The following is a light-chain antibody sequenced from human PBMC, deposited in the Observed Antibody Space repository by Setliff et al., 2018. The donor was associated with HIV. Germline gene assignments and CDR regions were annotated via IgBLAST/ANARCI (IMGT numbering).Light chain of an antibody. CDR2: DVS. V-gene: IGLV2-14*03. Sequence: QSVLTQPASVSGSPGQSITISCTGTSSDIGGYNYVSWYQQHPGKAPKLMIYDVSDRPSGVSNRFSGSKSGNTASLTISGLQAEDEADYSCSSYTSTCTLYVFGTGTKVTVL. J-gene: IGLJ1*01. CDR1: SSDIGGYNY. CDR3: SSYTSTCTLYV.